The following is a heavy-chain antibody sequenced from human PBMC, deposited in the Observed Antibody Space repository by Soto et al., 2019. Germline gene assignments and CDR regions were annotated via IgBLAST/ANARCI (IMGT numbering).Heavy chain of an antibody. CDR3: AKDRVGGTFYTPLGF. V-gene: IGHV3-30*18. CDR2: ITYDGSFQ. J-gene: IGHJ4*02. D-gene: IGHD1-7*01. Sequence: LRLSCQASGFNFDNYGMHWVRQAPGKGLEWVAVITYDGSFQYYADSVKGRFTISRDNSKNTLSLHLNTLKPEDTAVYHCAKDRVGGTFYTPLGFWGQGTLVTVSS. CDR1: GFNFDNYG.